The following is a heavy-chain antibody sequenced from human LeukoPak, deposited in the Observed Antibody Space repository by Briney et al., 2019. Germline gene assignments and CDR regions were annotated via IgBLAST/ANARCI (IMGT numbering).Heavy chain of an antibody. CDR2: ISYDGSSK. CDR1: GFSFSSYA. V-gene: IGHV3-30*04. J-gene: IGHJ3*02. D-gene: IGHD4-11*01. Sequence: PGGSLRLSCAASGFSFSSYAMYWVSQAPGRGREWVAVISYDGSSKYSADFVKGRFTISRDTSKNALYLQMNSLRADDTAVYYCARDREAYRNPMKDGAFDMWGQGTMVTVSS. CDR3: ARDREAYRNPMKDGAFDM.